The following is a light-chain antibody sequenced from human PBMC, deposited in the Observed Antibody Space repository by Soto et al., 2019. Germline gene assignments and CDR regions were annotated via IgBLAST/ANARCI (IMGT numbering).Light chain of an antibody. V-gene: IGKV1-39*01. CDR3: QQSYITPWT. Sequence: DIETTQSPSCLSSSVADIFTISCRASQTIDNYLSWYQQTPGRAPTLLIYAASSLQSGVPSRFSGGGSGTDFTLTISSLQPEDFASYYCQQSYITPWTFGQGTKVDIK. J-gene: IGKJ1*01. CDR1: QTIDNY. CDR2: AAS.